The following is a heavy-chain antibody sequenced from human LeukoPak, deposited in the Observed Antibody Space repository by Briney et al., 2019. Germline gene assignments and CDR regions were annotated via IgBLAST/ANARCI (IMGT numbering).Heavy chain of an antibody. CDR3: ARDGVGWFDP. CDR2: IIPIFGTA. D-gene: IGHD3-16*01. Sequence: AASVKVSCKASGGTFSSYAISWVRQAPGQGLEWMGGIIPIFGTANYAQKFQGRVTITTDESTSTAYMELSSLRSEDTAVYYRARDGVGWFDPWGQGTLVTVSS. J-gene: IGHJ5*02. CDR1: GGTFSSYA. V-gene: IGHV1-69*05.